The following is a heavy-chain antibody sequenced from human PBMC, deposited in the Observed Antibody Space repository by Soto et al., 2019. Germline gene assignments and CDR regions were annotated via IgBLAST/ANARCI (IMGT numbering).Heavy chain of an antibody. Sequence: GGSLRLSCAASGFTVSSNYMSWVRQAPGKGLEWVSVIYSGGSTYYADSVKGRFTISRHNSKNTLYLQMNSLRAEDTAVYYCARTLRGREDYYYYYYMDVWGKGTTVTVSS. CDR1: GFTVSSNY. D-gene: IGHD1-26*01. CDR3: ARTLRGREDYYYYYYMDV. J-gene: IGHJ6*03. CDR2: IYSGGST. V-gene: IGHV3-53*04.